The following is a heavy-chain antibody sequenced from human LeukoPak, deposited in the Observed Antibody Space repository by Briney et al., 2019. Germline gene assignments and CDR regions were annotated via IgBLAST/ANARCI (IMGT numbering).Heavy chain of an antibody. V-gene: IGHV3-30*02. CDR2: IRYDGSNK. D-gene: IGHD4-17*01. CDR1: GFTFSNYY. J-gene: IGHJ4*02. Sequence: GGSLRLSCAASGFTFSNYYMTWVRQAPGKGLEWVAFIRYDGSNKYYADSVKGRFTISRDNSKNTLYLQMNSLRAEDTAVYYCAKDLGGDADYWGQGTLVTVSS. CDR3: AKDLGGDADY.